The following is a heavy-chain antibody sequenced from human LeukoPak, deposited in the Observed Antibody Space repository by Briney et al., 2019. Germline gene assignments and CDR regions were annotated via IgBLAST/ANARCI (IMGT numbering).Heavy chain of an antibody. J-gene: IGHJ4*02. CDR1: GFTVSSNY. CDR3: ARESGITTAFDY. Sequence: GGSPRLSCAASGFTVSSNYMSWVRQAPGKGLEWVSVIYSGGSTYYADSVKGRFTISRDNSKNTLYLQMNSLRAEDTAVYYCARESGITTAFDYWGQGTLVTVSS. D-gene: IGHD3-10*01. CDR2: IYSGGST. V-gene: IGHV3-66*02.